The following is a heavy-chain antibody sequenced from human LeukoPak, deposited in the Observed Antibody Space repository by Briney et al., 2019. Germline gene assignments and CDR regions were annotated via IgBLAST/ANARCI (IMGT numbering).Heavy chain of an antibody. V-gene: IGHV5-51*01. D-gene: IGHD5-18*01. CDR2: IYPDDSDT. Sequence: GESLKISCKASGYIFTSYWIGWVRQLPGKGLEWMGIIYPDDSDTRNSPSFQGQVTMSADKSISTAYLLWSSLKASDTAMYYCARLVDTTMADYWGQGSLVTVSS. CDR1: GYIFTSYW. CDR3: ARLVDTTMADY. J-gene: IGHJ4*02.